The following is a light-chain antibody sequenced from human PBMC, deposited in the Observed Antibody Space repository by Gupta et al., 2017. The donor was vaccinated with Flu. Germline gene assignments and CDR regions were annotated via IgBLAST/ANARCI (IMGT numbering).Light chain of an antibody. J-gene: IGLJ1*01. CDR3: AAGDDSMRGV. Sequence: QSVLTQPPSASGTPGQRVTISCSGSSSNIGSNYVYWYQQLPGTAPKLLIYRNNQRPAGAPDRFSGSKAGTSASLAISGRRDEDEADYYCAAGDDSMRGVFGTGTKGTVL. CDR1: SSNIGSNY. CDR2: RNN. V-gene: IGLV1-47*01.